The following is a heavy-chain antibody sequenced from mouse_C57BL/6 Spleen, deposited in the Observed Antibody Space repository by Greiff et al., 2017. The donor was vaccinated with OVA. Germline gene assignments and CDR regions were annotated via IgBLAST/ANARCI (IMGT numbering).Heavy chain of an antibody. V-gene: IGHV6-3*01. D-gene: IGHD2-2*01. J-gene: IGHJ4*01. CDR2: IRLKSDNYAT. CDR3: TVLWLRAMDY. CDR1: GFTFSNYW. Sequence: EVKLQESGGGLVQPGGSLKLSCVASGFTFSNYWMNWVRQSPEKGLEWVAQIRLKSDNYATHYAESVKGRFTISRDDSNSSVYLLMNNLRAENTGIYYGTVLWLRAMDYWGQGTSVTVSS.